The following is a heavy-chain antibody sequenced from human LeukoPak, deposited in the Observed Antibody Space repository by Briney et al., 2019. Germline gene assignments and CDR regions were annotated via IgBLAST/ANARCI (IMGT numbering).Heavy chain of an antibody. CDR2: ISGSDDGT. CDR1: GFTFSTYA. Sequence: GGSLRLSCAASGFTFSTYAMSWVRQTPGKGLEWVSAISGSDDGTYYADSVKGRFTISRDNSRNTLYLQMNTLRAEDTAVYFCAKSPVSSCRGSFCYPFDYWGQGNLVTVSS. J-gene: IGHJ4*02. CDR3: AKSPVSSCRGSFCYPFDY. D-gene: IGHD2-15*01. V-gene: IGHV3-23*01.